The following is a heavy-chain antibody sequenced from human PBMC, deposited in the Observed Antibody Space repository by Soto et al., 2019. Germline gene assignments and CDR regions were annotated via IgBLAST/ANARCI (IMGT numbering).Heavy chain of an antibody. Sequence: GGSLRLSCAASGFTFTNYAMNWARQAPGKGLEWVSGITGGGGRTFYADSVKGRFTISRDNSKNTMYLQMNNVRADDTAVYYCAKEYSSVSRGSFDYWGQGALVTVSS. CDR1: GFTFTNYA. D-gene: IGHD5-18*01. CDR3: AKEYSSVSRGSFDY. V-gene: IGHV3-23*01. CDR2: ITGGGGRT. J-gene: IGHJ4*02.